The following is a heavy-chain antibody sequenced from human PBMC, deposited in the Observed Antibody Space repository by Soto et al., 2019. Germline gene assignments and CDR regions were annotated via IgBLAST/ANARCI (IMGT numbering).Heavy chain of an antibody. J-gene: IGHJ4*02. D-gene: IGHD6-19*01. CDR2: INAGNGNI. CDR3: ARDGAVAGDSNFDY. V-gene: IGHV1-3*01. CDR1: GYTSTSFA. Sequence: ASVKVSCKASGYTSTSFAIHWVRQAPGQGLEWMGWINAGNGNIKHSQKFQHRVTITRDTSASTAYMELSSLRFEDTAVYYCARDGAVAGDSNFDYWGQGTLVTVSS.